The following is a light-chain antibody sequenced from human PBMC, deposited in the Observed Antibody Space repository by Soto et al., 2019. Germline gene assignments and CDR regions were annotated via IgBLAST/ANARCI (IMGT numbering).Light chain of an antibody. Sequence: QSVLTQPASVSGYPGQSITISCTGTSSDVGGYNYVSWYQQHPGKAPKLMIYDVSNRPSGVSNRFSGSKSGNTASLTISGLQAEDEADYYCSSYTSSSTLSWVFGGGTKLTVL. CDR3: SSYTSSSTLSWV. J-gene: IGLJ3*02. CDR2: DVS. V-gene: IGLV2-14*01. CDR1: SSDVGGYNY.